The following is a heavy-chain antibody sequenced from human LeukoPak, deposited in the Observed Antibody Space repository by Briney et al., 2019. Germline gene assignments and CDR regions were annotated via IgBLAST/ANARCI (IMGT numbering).Heavy chain of an antibody. D-gene: IGHD3-10*01. Sequence: PGGSLRLSCAVSGFTFTDAWMNWVRQAPGKGLEWVGRIKSKTDGGTTDYAAPVKGRFTISRDDSKNTLYLQMNSLKTEDTAVYYCAKDPMAVPGVHFDYWGQGTLVTVSS. V-gene: IGHV3-15*01. CDR2: IKSKTDGGTT. CDR3: AKDPMAVPGVHFDY. CDR1: GFTFTDAW. J-gene: IGHJ4*02.